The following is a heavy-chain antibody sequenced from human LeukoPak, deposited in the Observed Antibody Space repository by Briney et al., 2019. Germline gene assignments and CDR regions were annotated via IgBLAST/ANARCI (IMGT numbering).Heavy chain of an antibody. D-gene: IGHD2-15*01. CDR2: ISSSSSYI. CDR1: GFNFKNYE. J-gene: IGHJ6*03. CDR3: AREQIVVVAATRGYYYYMDV. Sequence: GGALRLSCTVSGFNFKNYEMKWVRQAPGKGLEWVSSISSSSSYIYYADSVKGRFTISRDNAKNSLYLQMNSLRAEDTAVYYCAREQIVVVAATRGYYYYMDVWGKGTTVTVSS. V-gene: IGHV3-21*01.